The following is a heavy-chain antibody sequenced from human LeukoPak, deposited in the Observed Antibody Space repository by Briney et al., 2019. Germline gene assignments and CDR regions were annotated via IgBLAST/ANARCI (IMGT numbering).Heavy chain of an antibody. D-gene: IGHD3-10*01. Sequence: PSETLSLTCAVYGGSFSGYYWSWIRQPPGKGLEWIGEINHSGSTNYNPSLKSRVTISVDTSKNQFSLKLSSVTAADTAVYYCARLRGPTYYYGSGSYYNARISYYYYGMGVWGQGTTVTVSS. CDR2: INHSGST. V-gene: IGHV4-34*01. J-gene: IGHJ6*02. CDR1: GGSFSGYY. CDR3: ARLRGPTYYYGSGSYYNARISYYYYGMGV.